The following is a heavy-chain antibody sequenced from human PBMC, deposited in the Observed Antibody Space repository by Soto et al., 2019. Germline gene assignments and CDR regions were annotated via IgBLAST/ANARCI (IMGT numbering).Heavy chain of an antibody. CDR2: IVVGSGNT. Sequence: ASVKVSCKASGFNFRTTAVQWVRQARGQRLEWIGWIVVGSGNTNYAQNFQERVTITRVMSTSTAYIDVSSLRSEDTAVYYCAADPYYYDSSDYYSFDQWGQGTLVTVSS. CDR1: GFNFRTTA. CDR3: AADPYYYDSSDYYSFDQ. J-gene: IGHJ4*02. V-gene: IGHV1-58*01. D-gene: IGHD3-22*01.